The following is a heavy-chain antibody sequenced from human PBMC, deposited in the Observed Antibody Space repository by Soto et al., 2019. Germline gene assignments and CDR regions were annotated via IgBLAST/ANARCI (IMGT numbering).Heavy chain of an antibody. V-gene: IGHV1-2*04. D-gene: IGHD6-19*01. CDR3: ARGSYSSDWIPTGFDY. CDR1: GYTFTGYY. CDR2: INPNSGGT. J-gene: IGHJ4*02. Sequence: ASMKVSCKASGYTFTGYYMHWVRQAPGQGLEWMGWINPNSGGTNYAQKFQGWVTMTRDTSISTAYMELSRLRSDDTAVYYCARGSYSSDWIPTGFDYWGQGTLVTVSS.